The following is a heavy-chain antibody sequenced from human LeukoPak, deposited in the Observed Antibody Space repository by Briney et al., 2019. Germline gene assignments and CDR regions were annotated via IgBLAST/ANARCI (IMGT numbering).Heavy chain of an antibody. D-gene: IGHD2-2*01. V-gene: IGHV4-59*12. CDR1: GGSISSYY. CDR3: AREVVPDVIDAFDI. CDR2: FYYSGST. J-gene: IGHJ3*02. Sequence: SETLSLTCTVSGGSISSYYWSWIRQPPEKGLEWIGYFYYSGSTNYNPSLKSRVTISVDTSKNQFSLKLSSVTAADTAVYYCAREVVPDVIDAFDIWGQGTMVTVSS.